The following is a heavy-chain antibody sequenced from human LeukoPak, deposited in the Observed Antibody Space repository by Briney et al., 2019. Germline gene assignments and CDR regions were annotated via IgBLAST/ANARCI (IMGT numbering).Heavy chain of an antibody. J-gene: IGHJ1*01. CDR2: IKGDGNT. V-gene: IGHV3-74*01. Sequence: GGSLRLSCAASGFTFSSYWMHWVRQAPGKGLVWVSRIKGDGNTNYADSVKGRFTISRYNAKNTVSLQMNSLRAEDTGVYYCARAPSEIGGYYPEYFRHWGQGTLVTVSS. CDR3: ARAPSEIGGYYPEYFRH. D-gene: IGHD3-22*01. CDR1: GFTFSSYW.